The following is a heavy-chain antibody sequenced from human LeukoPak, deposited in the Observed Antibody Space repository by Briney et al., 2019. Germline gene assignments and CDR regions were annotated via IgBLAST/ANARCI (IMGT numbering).Heavy chain of an antibody. Sequence: GGSLRLSCAASGFTFSSYAMSWVRQAPGKGLEWVSAICGSGGSTYYADSVKGRFTISRDNSKNTLYLQMNSLRAEDTAVYYCAKDQVVVVPAATSFDYWGQGTLVTVSS. CDR3: AKDQVVVVPAATSFDY. J-gene: IGHJ4*02. D-gene: IGHD2-2*01. V-gene: IGHV3-23*01. CDR1: GFTFSSYA. CDR2: ICGSGGST.